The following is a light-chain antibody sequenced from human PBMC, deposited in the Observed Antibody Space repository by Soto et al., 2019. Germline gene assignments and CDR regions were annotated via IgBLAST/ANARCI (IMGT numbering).Light chain of an antibody. CDR3: QQYNNWPLT. CDR2: GAS. V-gene: IGKV3-15*01. CDR1: QSVRNN. J-gene: IGKJ4*01. Sequence: EIVMTQSPVTLSVSPGERATLSCRASQSVRNNLAWYQQRPGQAPRLLIYGASTGATGIPARFSGSGSGTDFTLVISGLQAEYVSVYYCQQYNNWPLTFGGGTKVEIK.